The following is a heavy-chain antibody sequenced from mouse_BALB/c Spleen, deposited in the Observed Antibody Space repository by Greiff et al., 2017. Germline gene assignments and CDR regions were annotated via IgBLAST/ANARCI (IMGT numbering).Heavy chain of an antibody. J-gene: IGHJ4*01. V-gene: IGHV1-4*01. CDR2: INPSSGYT. Sequence: VQLQQSGAELARPGASVKMSCKASGYTFTSYTMHWVKQRPGQGLEWIGYINPSSGYTNYNQKFKDKATLTADKSSSTAYMQLSSLTSEDSAVYYCARRGGGYGNPSAMDYWGQGTSVTVSS. D-gene: IGHD2-10*02. CDR1: GYTFTSYT. CDR3: ARRGGGYGNPSAMDY.